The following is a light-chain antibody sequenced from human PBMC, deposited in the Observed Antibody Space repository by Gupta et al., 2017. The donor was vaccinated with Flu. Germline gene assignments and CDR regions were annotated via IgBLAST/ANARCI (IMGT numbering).Light chain of an antibody. J-gene: IGKJ1*01. V-gene: IGKV2-28*01. CDR1: QSLLHSNGYNY. CDR3: MQALQTLWT. Sequence: IVMTQSPLSLPVTPGEPAPISCRSSQSLLHSNGYNYLDWYLQKPGQSPQLLIYLGSNRASGVPDRFSGSGSGTDFTLKIGRVEAEDVGVYYCMQALQTLWTFGQGTKVEIK. CDR2: LGS.